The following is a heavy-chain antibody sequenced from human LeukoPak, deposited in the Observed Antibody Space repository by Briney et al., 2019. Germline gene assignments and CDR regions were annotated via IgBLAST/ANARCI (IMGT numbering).Heavy chain of an antibody. Sequence: GGSLRLSCAASGFTVSSNYVSWVRQAPGKGLEWVSVIYSGGSTYYADSVKGRFTISRDNSKNTLYLQMNSLRAEDTAVYYCAREVDDSSGYYFDYWGQGTLVTVSS. D-gene: IGHD3-22*01. CDR2: IYSGGST. CDR1: GFTVSSNY. V-gene: IGHV3-53*01. J-gene: IGHJ4*02. CDR3: AREVDDSSGYYFDY.